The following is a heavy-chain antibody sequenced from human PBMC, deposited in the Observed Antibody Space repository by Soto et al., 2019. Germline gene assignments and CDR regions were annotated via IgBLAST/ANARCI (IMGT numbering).Heavy chain of an antibody. CDR1: VYTFTSYG. Sequence: KFSCKASVYTFTSYGIHWVRQAPGQRLEWMGWINAANGDTKYSPKFQGRVTITRDTSASTAYMELSSLRSEDTAVYYCVRRHVSATGIDWFDPWGQGTLVTVSS. CDR3: VRRHVSATGIDWFDP. V-gene: IGHV1-3*01. D-gene: IGHD6-13*01. CDR2: INAANGDT. J-gene: IGHJ5*02.